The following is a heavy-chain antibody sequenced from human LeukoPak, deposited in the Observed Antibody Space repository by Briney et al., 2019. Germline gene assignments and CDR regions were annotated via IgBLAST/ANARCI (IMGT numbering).Heavy chain of an antibody. J-gene: IGHJ4*02. CDR1: EFTFSSYA. CDR3: VKDRWVTTVTTYFDY. Sequence: GGSLRLSCSASEFTFSSYAMHWVRQAPGKGLEYVSAISSNGGSTYYADSVKGRFTISRDNSKNTLYLQMSSLRAEDTAVYYCVKDRWVTTVTTYFDYWGQGTLVTVSS. V-gene: IGHV3-64D*09. D-gene: IGHD4-17*01. CDR2: ISSNGGST.